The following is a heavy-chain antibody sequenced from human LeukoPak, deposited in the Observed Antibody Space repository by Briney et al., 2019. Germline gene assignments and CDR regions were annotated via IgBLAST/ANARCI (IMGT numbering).Heavy chain of an antibody. CDR1: GGSISSYY. CDR2: IYYSGST. J-gene: IGHJ4*02. Sequence: SETLSLTCTVSGGSISSYYWSWIRQPPGKGLEWIGYIYYSGSTNYNPSLKSRVTISVDTSKNQFSLKLSSVTAADTAVYYCARSSGYYDSSGLFDYWGQGTLVTVSS. CDR3: ARSSGYYDSSGLFDY. V-gene: IGHV4-59*08. D-gene: IGHD3-22*01.